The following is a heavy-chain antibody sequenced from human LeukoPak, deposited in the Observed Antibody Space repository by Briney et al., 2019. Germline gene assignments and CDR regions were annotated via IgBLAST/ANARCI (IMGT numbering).Heavy chain of an antibody. V-gene: IGHV5-51*01. D-gene: IGHD3-16*01. J-gene: IGHJ4*02. Sequence: GESLKISCKSSAYRLTSYWIGWVRQMPGKGLEWMGIIYPGDSDTRYSPSFQGQVTISADKSISTAYLQWSSLNASDTAMYYCARYPPIEGGLYYFGYWGQGTLVTVSS. CDR2: IYPGDSDT. CDR3: ARYPPIEGGLYYFGY. CDR1: AYRLTSYW.